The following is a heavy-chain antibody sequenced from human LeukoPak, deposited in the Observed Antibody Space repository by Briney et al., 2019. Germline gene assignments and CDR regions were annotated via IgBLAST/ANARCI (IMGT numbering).Heavy chain of an antibody. J-gene: IGHJ4*02. CDR1: GFTFSNYG. CDR3: ARDRSGTSPLPDY. D-gene: IGHD3-3*01. CDR2: IWYDGSNK. V-gene: IGHV3-33*08. Sequence: PGGSLRLSCAASGFTFSNYGMHWVRQAPGKGLEWVAVIWYDGSNKYYADSVKGRFTISRDNSKNTLYLQMNSLRAEDTAVYYCARDRSGTSPLPDYWGQGTLVTVSS.